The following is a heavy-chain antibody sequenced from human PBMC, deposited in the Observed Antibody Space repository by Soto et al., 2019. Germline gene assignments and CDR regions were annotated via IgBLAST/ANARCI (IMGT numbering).Heavy chain of an antibody. V-gene: IGHV3-7*03. CDR1: GFRFRDYW. D-gene: IGHD3-16*02. J-gene: IGHJ5*02. Sequence: EVQLVESGGGLVQTGGSLRLSCAVSGFRFRDYWMSWVRQAPGKGLEWVANIKQDESDKYYVGSVKGRFTISRDNAKNALYLQMNSLRVEDTAVYYCAAYCYTMTCTHFHGYSWGQGTQVTVSS. CDR3: AAYCYTMTCTHFHGYS. CDR2: IKQDESDK.